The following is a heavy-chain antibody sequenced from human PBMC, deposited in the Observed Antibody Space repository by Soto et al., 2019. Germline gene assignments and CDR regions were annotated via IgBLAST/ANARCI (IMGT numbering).Heavy chain of an antibody. D-gene: IGHD3-3*01. Sequence: ASVKVSCKASGYTLVNYCFSWVRQAPGQGLEWIGWISAYNGNIKYAQKFLGRVTMTTDTSTRTAYMEVRSLRSDGTADYFCVRYRGSSAYRMDFWGQGSTVAVSS. CDR1: GYTLVNYC. V-gene: IGHV1-18*01. CDR2: ISAYNGNI. CDR3: VRYRGSSAYRMDF. J-gene: IGHJ6*02.